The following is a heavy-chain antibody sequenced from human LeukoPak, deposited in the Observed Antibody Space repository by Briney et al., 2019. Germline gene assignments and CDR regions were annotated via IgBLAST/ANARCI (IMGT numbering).Heavy chain of an antibody. V-gene: IGHV3-53*01. CDR3: ASIAVAGRSAY. J-gene: IGHJ4*02. D-gene: IGHD6-19*01. CDR1: GFTVSSNY. CDR2: IYSGGST. Sequence: PGGSLRLSCAASGFTVSSNYMSWVRQAPGKGLEWVSVIYSGGSTYYADSVKGRFTISRDNSKNTLYLQMNSLRAEDTAVYYCASIAVAGRSAYWGQGTLVTVSS.